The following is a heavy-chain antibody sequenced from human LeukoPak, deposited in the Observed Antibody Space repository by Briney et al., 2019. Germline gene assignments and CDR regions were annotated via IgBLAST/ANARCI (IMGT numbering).Heavy chain of an antibody. J-gene: IGHJ4*02. V-gene: IGHV1-2*03. CDR2: INPNSGGT. CDR1: GYTFTGYY. Sequence: EASVKVSCKASGYTFTGYYIHWVPQAPGQGLKRMGWINPNSGGTNYAQKFQGRVTMTRDTSISTAYMELSRLRSDDTAVYYCAKTYYYDSSGQFDYWGQGTLVTVSS. CDR3: AKTYYYDSSGQFDY. D-gene: IGHD3-22*01.